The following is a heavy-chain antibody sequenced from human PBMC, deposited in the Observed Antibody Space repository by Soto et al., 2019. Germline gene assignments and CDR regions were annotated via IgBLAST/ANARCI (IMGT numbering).Heavy chain of an antibody. D-gene: IGHD4-4*01. CDR2: TKHKAASYTT. Sequence: LRLSCAASGFTLSDHFMEWVRQAPGKGLEWVGRTKHKAASYTTDYAASVNGRFTISRDDSKNSLYLQLNSLKTEDTAMYYCVTLQFSRWFYWGLGTLVTVSS. CDR3: VTLQFSRWFY. J-gene: IGHJ4*02. V-gene: IGHV3-72*01. CDR1: GFTLSDHF.